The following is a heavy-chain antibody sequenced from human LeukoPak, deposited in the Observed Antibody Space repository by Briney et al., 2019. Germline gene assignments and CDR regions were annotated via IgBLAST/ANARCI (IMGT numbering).Heavy chain of an antibody. CDR2: IYYSGST. J-gene: IGHJ3*02. Sequence: SETLSLTCTVSGGSISSSSYYWGWIRQPPGKGLEWIGSIYYSGSTNYNPSLKSRVTISVDTSKNQFSLKLSSVTAADTAVYYCAIPAARRTAYAFDIWGQGTMVTVSS. CDR1: GGSISSSSYY. CDR3: AIPAARRTAYAFDI. V-gene: IGHV4-39*07. D-gene: IGHD6-6*01.